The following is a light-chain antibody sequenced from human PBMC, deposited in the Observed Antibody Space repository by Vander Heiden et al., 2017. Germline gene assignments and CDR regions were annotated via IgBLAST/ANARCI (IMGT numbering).Light chain of an antibody. J-gene: IGKJ1*01. V-gene: IGKV3-11*01. CDR3: QQRINGHPTWT. CDR1: QSVSSY. Sequence: EIVLTQSPATLSLSPGERATLSCRASQSVSSYLAWYQQKPGQAPRLLIYDASNRATGIKARFSGSGDGTDFTLTISSREPEDFAVYYCQQRINGHPTWTFGQGTKVESK. CDR2: DAS.